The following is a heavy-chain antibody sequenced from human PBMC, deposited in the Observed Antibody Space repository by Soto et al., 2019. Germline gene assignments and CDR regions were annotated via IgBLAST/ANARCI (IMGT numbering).Heavy chain of an antibody. J-gene: IGHJ6*02. CDR2: IYYSGST. D-gene: IGHD6-6*01. CDR1: GGSISSGGYY. CDR3: ARESLEYSSSSHSYYYYGMDV. V-gene: IGHV4-31*03. Sequence: QVQLQESGPGLVKPSQTLSLTCTVSGGSISSGGYYWSWIRQHPGKGLEWIGYIYYSGSTYYNPSLKSRVTISVDTSMNQFSLKLSSVTAADTAVYYCARESLEYSSSSHSYYYYGMDVWGQGTTVTVSS.